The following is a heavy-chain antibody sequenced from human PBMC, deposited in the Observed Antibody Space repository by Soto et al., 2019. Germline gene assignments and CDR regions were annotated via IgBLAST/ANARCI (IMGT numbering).Heavy chain of an antibody. CDR1: GLTVSHNY. CDR3: VRPRPSGENYGMDV. V-gene: IGHV3-53*01. D-gene: IGHD3-16*01. CDR2: LYTEGTT. Sequence: GGSLRLSCVASGLTVSHNYMAWVRQAPEMGLEWVSILYTEGTTYYADSVKGRFTISRDSSKNTLFLQMDSLRAEDAAVYYCVRPRPSGENYGMDVWGQGTTVTVSS. J-gene: IGHJ6*02.